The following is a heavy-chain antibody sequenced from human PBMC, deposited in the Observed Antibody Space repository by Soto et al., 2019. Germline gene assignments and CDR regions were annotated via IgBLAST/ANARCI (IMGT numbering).Heavy chain of an antibody. J-gene: IGHJ4*02. D-gene: IGHD3-10*01. V-gene: IGHV3-15*01. CDR2: IKSKTDGGTT. CDR1: GFTFSNAW. CDR3: TTGLWFGELIY. Sequence: GGSLRLSCAASGFTFSNAWMSWVRQAPGKGLEWVGRIKSKTDGGTTDYAAPVKGRFTISRDDSKNTPYLQMNSLKTEDTAVYYCTTGLWFGELIYWGQGTLVTVSS.